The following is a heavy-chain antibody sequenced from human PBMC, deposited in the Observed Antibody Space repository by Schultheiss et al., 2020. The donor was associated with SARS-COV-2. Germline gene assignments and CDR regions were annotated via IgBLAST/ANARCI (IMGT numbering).Heavy chain of an antibody. V-gene: IGHV4-61*08. Sequence: SETLSLTCTVSGGSISSGGYCWSWIRQPPGKGLEWIGYIYYSGSTNYNPSLKSRVTISVDTSKNQFSLKLSSVTAADTAVYYCARLEYSSGWYPFDYWGQGTLVTVSS. J-gene: IGHJ4*02. CDR2: IYYSGST. D-gene: IGHD6-19*01. CDR3: ARLEYSSGWYPFDY. CDR1: GGSISSGGYC.